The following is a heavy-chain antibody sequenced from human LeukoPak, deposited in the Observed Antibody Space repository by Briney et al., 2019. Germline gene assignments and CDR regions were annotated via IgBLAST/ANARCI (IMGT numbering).Heavy chain of an antibody. CDR3: ARQGSESRIFDY. CDR1: GGSFTTYY. Sequence: SETLSLTCAVCGGSFTTYYWSWIRQSPGKGLEWIGEVNHSGSTKCNPSLKSRITISVDTSKNQFSVKLNSVTAADTAVYYCARQGSESRIFDYWGQGTLVTVSS. CDR2: VNHSGST. J-gene: IGHJ4*02. D-gene: IGHD3-10*01. V-gene: IGHV4-34*01.